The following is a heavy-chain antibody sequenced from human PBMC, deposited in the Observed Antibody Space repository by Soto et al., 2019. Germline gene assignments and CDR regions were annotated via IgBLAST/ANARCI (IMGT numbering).Heavy chain of an antibody. CDR1: GFTFNLYW. CDR2: VKDDGSIT. D-gene: IGHD5-12*01. V-gene: IGHV3-74*03. Sequence: PGGSLRLSCVASGFTFNLYWMHWVRQAPGQGRVWVSRVKDDGSITTHADSLKGRFTISRDNAKNTAYLEMNSLRAEDSGVYYCARGLRPYYGADVWGQGTTVTVSS. CDR3: ARGLRPYYGADV. J-gene: IGHJ6*02.